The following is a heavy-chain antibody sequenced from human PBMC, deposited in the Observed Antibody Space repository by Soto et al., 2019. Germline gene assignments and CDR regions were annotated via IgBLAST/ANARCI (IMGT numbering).Heavy chain of an antibody. V-gene: IGHV1-8*01. Sequence: GASVKVSCKASGYTFTSYDINWVRQATGQGLEWMGWMNPNSGNTGYAQKFQGRVTMTRNTSISTAYMELSSLRSEDTAVYYCARVPSITYYVDLPSGYWGQGTLVTVCS. CDR1: GYTFTSYD. CDR3: ARVPSITYYVDLPSGY. D-gene: IGHD3-22*01. J-gene: IGHJ4*02. CDR2: MNPNSGNT.